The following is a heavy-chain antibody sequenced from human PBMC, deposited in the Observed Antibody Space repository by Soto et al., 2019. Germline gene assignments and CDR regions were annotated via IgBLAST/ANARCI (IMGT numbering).Heavy chain of an antibody. J-gene: IGHJ4*02. CDR3: ARDPNWNDGSEHLFADY. Sequence: GGSLRLSCAASGFTFSSYSMNWVRQAPGKGLEWVSSISSSSSYIYYAASVKGRFTISRDNAKNSLYLQMNSLRAEDTAVYYCARDPNWNDGSEHLFADYWGQGTLVTVSS. CDR2: ISSSSSYI. V-gene: IGHV3-21*01. D-gene: IGHD1-1*01. CDR1: GFTFSSYS.